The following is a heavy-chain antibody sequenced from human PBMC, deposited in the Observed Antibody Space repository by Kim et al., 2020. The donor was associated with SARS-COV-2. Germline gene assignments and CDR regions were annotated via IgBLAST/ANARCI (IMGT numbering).Heavy chain of an antibody. CDR1: GFTFSSYG. Sequence: GGSLRLSCAASGFTFSSYGMHWVRQAPGKGLEWVAVISYDGSNKYYADSVKGRFTISRDNSKNTLYLQMNSLRAEDTAVYYCASQRVGSGWYEDYYYYYGMDVWGQGTTVTVSS. J-gene: IGHJ6*02. D-gene: IGHD6-19*01. CDR2: ISYDGSNK. V-gene: IGHV3-30*03. CDR3: ASQRVGSGWYEDYYYYYGMDV.